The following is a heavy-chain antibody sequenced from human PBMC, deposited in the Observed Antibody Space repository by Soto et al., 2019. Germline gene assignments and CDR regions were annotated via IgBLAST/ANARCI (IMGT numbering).Heavy chain of an antibody. V-gene: IGHV3-23*01. CDR3: ANVGGTAALDP. J-gene: IGHJ5*02. CDR2: ISTSGATT. Sequence: HGWSLELCRASSRVTVYIYAMAVARQTPRKGLELVSGISTSGATTHYVDSVTGRLTISRDHSKNTLSMQMNTLRAEDMAVYYCANVGGTAALDPWGQGTLVTVSS. D-gene: IGHD6-6*01. CDR1: RVTVYIYA.